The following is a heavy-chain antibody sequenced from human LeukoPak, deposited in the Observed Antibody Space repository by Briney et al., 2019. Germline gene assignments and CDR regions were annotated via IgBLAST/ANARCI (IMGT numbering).Heavy chain of an antibody. J-gene: IGHJ2*01. D-gene: IGHD5-18*01. V-gene: IGHV4-30-4*08. Sequence: SQTPSPTRTFSGGSISRGGYYWSLVPPPPRKGPGWVGFLFYSGSTNYNPSLKSRVTISVDTSKSQFSLNLSSVTAADTAVYYCARLQRGYNYGTEYYWFFDLWGRGTLVTVSS. CDR3: ARLQRGYNYGTEYYWFFDL. CDR2: LFYSGST. CDR1: GGSISRGGYY.